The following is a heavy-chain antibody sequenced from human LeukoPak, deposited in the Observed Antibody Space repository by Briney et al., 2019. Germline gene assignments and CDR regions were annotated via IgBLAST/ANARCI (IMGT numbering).Heavy chain of an antibody. V-gene: IGHV1-2*02. CDR2: INPNSGGT. D-gene: IGHD6-6*01. J-gene: IGHJ6*03. CDR1: GYTFTGYY. Sequence: ASVKVSCKASGYTFTGYYMHWVRQAPGQGLEWMGWINPNSGGTNYAQKSQGRVTMTRDTSISTAYMELSRLRSDDTAVYYCARGNIAARGYYYYYMDVWGKGTTVTVSS. CDR3: ARGNIAARGYYYYYMDV.